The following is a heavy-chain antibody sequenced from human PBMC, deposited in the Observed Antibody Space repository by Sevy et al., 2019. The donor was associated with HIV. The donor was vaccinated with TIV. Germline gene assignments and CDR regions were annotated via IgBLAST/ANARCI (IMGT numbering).Heavy chain of an antibody. CDR3: ATLLMWFGELPRGLDY. V-gene: IGHV3-21*01. CDR1: GFNFNMYR. D-gene: IGHD3-10*01. CDR2: ISSSSSDI. Sequence: GGSLRRSCAASGFNFNMYRMNWVRQAPGKGLEWVSSISSSSSDIKYADSVKGRLTVSRDNAKNSLFLQMNSLRAEDTAVYYCATLLMWFGELPRGLDYWGQGALVTVSS. J-gene: IGHJ4*02.